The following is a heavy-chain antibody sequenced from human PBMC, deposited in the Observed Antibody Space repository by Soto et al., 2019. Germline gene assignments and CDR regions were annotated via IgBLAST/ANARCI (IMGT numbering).Heavy chain of an antibody. D-gene: IGHD5-12*01. CDR1: GYTFTGYY. J-gene: IGHJ4*02. V-gene: IGHV1-2*04. Sequence: ASVKVSCKASGYTFTGYYMHWVRQAPGQGLEWMGWINPNSGGTNYAQKFQGWVTMTRDTSISTAYMELSRLRSDDTAVYYCARAVDIVAKPDYWGQGTLVTVSS. CDR3: ARAVDIVAKPDY. CDR2: INPNSGGT.